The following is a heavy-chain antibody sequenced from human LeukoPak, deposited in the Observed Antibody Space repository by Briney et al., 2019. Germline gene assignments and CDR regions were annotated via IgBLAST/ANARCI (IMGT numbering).Heavy chain of an antibody. J-gene: IGHJ4*02. D-gene: IGHD6-19*01. Sequence: ASVKVSCKASGYTFTSYGISWVRQAPGQGLECMGWISAYNGNTNSAQKLQGRVTMTTDTSTSTAYMELRRLRSDDTAVYYCARNSHGYSSGWLQFNFDYWGQGTLVTVSS. V-gene: IGHV1-18*01. CDR1: GYTFTSYG. CDR2: ISAYNGNT. CDR3: ARNSHGYSSGWLQFNFDY.